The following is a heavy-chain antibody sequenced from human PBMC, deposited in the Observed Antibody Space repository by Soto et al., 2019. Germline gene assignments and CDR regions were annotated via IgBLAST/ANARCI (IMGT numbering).Heavy chain of an antibody. CDR3: ARVTSMVRGVIDNWFDP. CDR2: IIPMYGPA. Sequence: QVPLVQSGAEVKKPGSSVTVSCKASGGTFSSYAIHWVRQAPGQGLEWMGGIIPMYGPAQYAQRFQGRVTITADESTTTVYMELTSLTSQDTAAYYCARVTSMVRGVIDNWFDPWGHGTLVTVSS. CDR1: GGTFSSYA. D-gene: IGHD3-10*01. V-gene: IGHV1-69*01. J-gene: IGHJ5*02.